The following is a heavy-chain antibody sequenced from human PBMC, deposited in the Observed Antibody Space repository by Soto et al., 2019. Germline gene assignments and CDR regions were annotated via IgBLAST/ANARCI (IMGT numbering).Heavy chain of an antibody. Sequence: PLETLSLTCTVSGGSISSYYWSWIRQPPGKGLEWIGYIYYSGSTNYNPSLKSRVTISVDTSKNQFSLKLSSVTAADTAVYYCARVHNWNRNFDYWGQGTLVTVSS. V-gene: IGHV4-59*01. CDR1: GGSISSYY. D-gene: IGHD1-20*01. CDR3: ARVHNWNRNFDY. J-gene: IGHJ4*02. CDR2: IYYSGST.